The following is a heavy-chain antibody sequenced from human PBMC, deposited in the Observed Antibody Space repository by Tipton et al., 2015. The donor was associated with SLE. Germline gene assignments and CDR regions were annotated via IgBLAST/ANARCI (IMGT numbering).Heavy chain of an antibody. D-gene: IGHD2-21*01. CDR3: ARGGVWWDTLDY. CDR1: GGSINNFY. Sequence: TLSLTCTVSGGSINNFYWSWIRRPPGKGLEWIGYIYSSGITNYNPSLESRVTISVDTSKNQFSLKLSSMTAADTAVYYCARGGVWWDTLDYWGQGTLVTVSS. J-gene: IGHJ4*02. V-gene: IGHV4-59*01. CDR2: IYSSGIT.